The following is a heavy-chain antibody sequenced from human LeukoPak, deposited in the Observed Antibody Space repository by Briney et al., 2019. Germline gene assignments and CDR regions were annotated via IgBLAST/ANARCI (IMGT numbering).Heavy chain of an antibody. CDR2: IDPSGGST. V-gene: IGHV1-46*01. CDR3: ARDPGSIVGATIQDYYYGMDV. D-gene: IGHD1-26*01. J-gene: IGHJ6*02. CDR1: GYTFTSYY. Sequence: GASVKVSCKASGYTFTSYYMHWVRQAPGQGLEWMGIIDPSGGSTSYAQKFQGRVTMTRDTSTSPVYMELSSLRSEDTAVYYCARDPGSIVGATIQDYYYGMDVWGQGTTVTVSS.